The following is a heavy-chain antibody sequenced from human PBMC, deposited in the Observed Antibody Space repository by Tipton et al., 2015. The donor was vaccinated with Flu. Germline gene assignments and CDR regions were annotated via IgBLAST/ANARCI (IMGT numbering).Heavy chain of an antibody. CDR2: VSRTGST. J-gene: IGHJ5*02. V-gene: IGHV4-38-2*01. CDR1: GDSISSDFY. Sequence: TLSLTCAVSGDSISSDFYWAWIRQFPGKGLEWIGNVSRTGSTIYNPSLKSRVTISIDTSKNQFSLNMRSVTAADMAVYYCARRDYSNYVSDPKSWFDPCGQGTLVAFPS. CDR3: ARRDYSNYVSDPKSWFDP. D-gene: IGHD4-11*01.